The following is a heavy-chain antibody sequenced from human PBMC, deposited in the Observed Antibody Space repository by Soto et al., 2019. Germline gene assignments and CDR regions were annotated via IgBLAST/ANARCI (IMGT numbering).Heavy chain of an antibody. CDR3: AGDGVVVAAPRYYYYYGMDV. CDR2: ISAYNGNT. J-gene: IGHJ6*02. CDR1: GYTFTSYG. D-gene: IGHD2-15*01. V-gene: IGHV1-18*01. Sequence: ASVKVSCKASGYTFTSYGISWVRQAPGQGLEWMGWISAYNGNTNYAQKLQGRVTMTTDTSTSTAYMELRSLRSDDTAVYYCAGDGVVVAAPRYYYYYGMDVWGQGTTVTVSS.